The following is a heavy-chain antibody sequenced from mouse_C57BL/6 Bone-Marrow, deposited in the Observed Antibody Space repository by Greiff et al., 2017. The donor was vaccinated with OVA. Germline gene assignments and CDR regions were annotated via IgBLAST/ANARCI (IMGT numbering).Heavy chain of an antibody. CDR2: ISGGGGNT. Sequence: DVMLVESGGGLVKPGGSLKLSCAASGFTFSSYTMSWVRQTPEKRLEWVATISGGGGNTYYPDSVKGRFTISRDNAKNTLYLQMSSLRSEDTALYYCARNYDGFAYWGQGTLVTVSA. CDR3: ARNYDGFAY. J-gene: IGHJ3*01. CDR1: GFTFSSYT. D-gene: IGHD2-4*01. V-gene: IGHV5-9*01.